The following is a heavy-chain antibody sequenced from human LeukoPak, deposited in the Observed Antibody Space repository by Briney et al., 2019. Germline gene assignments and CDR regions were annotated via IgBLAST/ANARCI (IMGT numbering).Heavy chain of an antibody. V-gene: IGHV1-69*05. CDR3: ARAHYASSNIKVPFDV. D-gene: IGHD3-22*01. CDR1: GGTFSSYA. Sequence: GSSVKVSCKASGGTFSSYAISWVRQAPGQGLEWMGGIIPIFGTANYAQKFQGRVTITTDESTSTAYMELSSLRSEDTAAYYCARAHYASSNIKVPFDVWGKGTTVTVSS. J-gene: IGHJ6*04. CDR2: IIPIFGTA.